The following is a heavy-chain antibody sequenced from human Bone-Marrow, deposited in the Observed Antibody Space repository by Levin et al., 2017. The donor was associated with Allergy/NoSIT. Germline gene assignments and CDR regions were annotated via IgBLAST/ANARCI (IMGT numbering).Heavy chain of an antibody. D-gene: IGHD3-16*01. CDR3: ATSPRGEIPNLAY. CDR1: GLAFRAYG. CDR2: IWFDGSHT. J-gene: IGHJ4*02. Sequence: GGSLRLSCEVSGLAFRAYGMHWVRQSPGKGLEWVAVIWFDGSHTFYGDSVRGRFTISRDDHQNTVSLEMNRLRVEDTAIYYCATSPRGEIPNLAYWGQGTLVAVSS. V-gene: IGHV3-33*01.